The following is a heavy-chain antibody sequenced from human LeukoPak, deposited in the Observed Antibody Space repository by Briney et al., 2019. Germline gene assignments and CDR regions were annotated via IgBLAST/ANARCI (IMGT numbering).Heavy chain of an antibody. CDR2: ISSSSSYI. CDR1: GFTFSSYS. CDR3: AKATPGSGSYLVVDAFDI. D-gene: IGHD1-26*01. Sequence: PGGSLRLSCAASGFTFSSYSMNWVRQAPGKGLEWVSSISSSSSYIYYADSVKGRFTISRDNAKNSLYLQMNSLRAEDTALYYCAKATPGSGSYLVVDAFDIWGQGAMVTVSS. V-gene: IGHV3-21*04. J-gene: IGHJ3*02.